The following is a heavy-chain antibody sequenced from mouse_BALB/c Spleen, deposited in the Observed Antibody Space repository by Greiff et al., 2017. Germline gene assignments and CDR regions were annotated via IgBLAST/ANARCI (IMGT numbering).Heavy chain of an antibody. CDR2: IHYSGST. V-gene: IGHV3-1*02. J-gene: IGHJ4*01. Sequence: EVKLMESGPDLVKPSQSLSLTCTVTGYSITSGYRWHWIRQFPGNKLEWMGYIHYSGSTNYNPSLKSRISITRDTSKNQFFLQLNSVTTEDTATYYCARGGYYAMDYWGQGTSVTVSS. CDR3: ARGGYYAMDY. CDR1: GYSITSGYR.